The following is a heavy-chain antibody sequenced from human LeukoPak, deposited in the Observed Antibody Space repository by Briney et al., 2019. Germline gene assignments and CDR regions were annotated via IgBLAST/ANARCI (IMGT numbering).Heavy chain of an antibody. CDR2: IYYSGST. CDR1: GGSISSYY. D-gene: IGHD5-12*01. Sequence: PSETLSLTCTVSGGSISSYYWSWIRQPPGKGLEWIGYIYYSGSTNYNPSLKSRVTISVDTSKNQFSLKLSSVTAADTAVYYCARSGYDYAFDIWGQGTMVTVPS. V-gene: IGHV4-59*01. CDR3: ARSGYDYAFDI. J-gene: IGHJ3*02.